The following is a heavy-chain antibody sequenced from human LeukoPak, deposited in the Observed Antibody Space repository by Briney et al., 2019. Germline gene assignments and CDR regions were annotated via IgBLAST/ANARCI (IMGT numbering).Heavy chain of an antibody. Sequence: GGSLRLSCAASGFTFSSYAMSWVRQAPGKGLEWVSAISGSGGSTYYADSVKGRFTISRDNSKNTLYLQMNSLRAEDTAVYYCAKAQYYDSSGYYYVGDYWGQGTLVTVSS. CDR3: AKAQYYDSSGYYYVGDY. CDR2: ISGSGGST. J-gene: IGHJ4*02. D-gene: IGHD3-22*01. V-gene: IGHV3-23*01. CDR1: GFTFSSYA.